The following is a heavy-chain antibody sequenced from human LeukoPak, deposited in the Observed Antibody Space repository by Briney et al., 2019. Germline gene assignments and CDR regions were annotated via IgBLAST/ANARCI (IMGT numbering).Heavy chain of an antibody. CDR3: AREVAYSSFFEAFDI. CDR2: ISSDGSDK. Sequence: GRSLTLSCAASGFTFSSYGMHWVRQAPGKGLEWVAVISSDGSDKYYADSVKGRFTISRDNSKNTLYLQMNSLRAEDTAVYYCAREVAYSSFFEAFDIWGQGTMVTVSS. D-gene: IGHD6-6*01. J-gene: IGHJ3*02. V-gene: IGHV3-33*08. CDR1: GFTFSSYG.